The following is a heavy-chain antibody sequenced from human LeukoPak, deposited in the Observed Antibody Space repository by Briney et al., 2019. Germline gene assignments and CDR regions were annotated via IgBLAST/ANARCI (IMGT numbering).Heavy chain of an antibody. Sequence: GGSLRLSCAASGFTFSSYSMNWVRQAPGKGLEWVSSISSSSSYIYYADSVKGRFTISRDNAKNFLYLQMNNVTVEDTALYHCARDVEYNNIYYYYYMDVWGKGTTVTVAS. CDR3: ARDVEYNNIYYYYYMDV. V-gene: IGHV3-21*01. J-gene: IGHJ6*03. CDR1: GFTFSSYS. D-gene: IGHD1-14*01. CDR2: ISSSSSYI.